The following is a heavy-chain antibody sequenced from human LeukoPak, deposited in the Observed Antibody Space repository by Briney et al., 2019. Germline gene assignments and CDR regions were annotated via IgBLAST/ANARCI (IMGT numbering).Heavy chain of an antibody. CDR3: ARAAYYDFWSGYYTPGYYYYMDV. CDR1: GGSISSSSYY. CDR2: IYYSGST. J-gene: IGHJ6*03. V-gene: IGHV4-39*07. D-gene: IGHD3-3*01. Sequence: SETLSLTCTASGGSISSSSYYWGWIRQPPGKGLEWIGSIYYSGSTYYNPSLKSRVTISVDTSKNQFSLKLSSVTAADTAVYYCARAAYYDFWSGYYTPGYYYYMDVWGKGTTVTVSS.